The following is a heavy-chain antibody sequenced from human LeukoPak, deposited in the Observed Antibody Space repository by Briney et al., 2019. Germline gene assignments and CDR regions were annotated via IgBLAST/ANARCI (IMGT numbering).Heavy chain of an antibody. CDR1: GGSLSTYY. V-gene: IGHV4-4*07. CDR2: ISATRNS. CDR3: AGDSSGYQANFDY. Sequence: PSETLSLTCTVSGGSLSTYYWSWIRQPAGKGLEWIGRISATRNSNYNPSLKSRVTISVDKSKDQFSLKLTSVTAADTAVYFCAGDSSGYQANFDYWGQGTLVTVSS. J-gene: IGHJ4*02. D-gene: IGHD3-22*01.